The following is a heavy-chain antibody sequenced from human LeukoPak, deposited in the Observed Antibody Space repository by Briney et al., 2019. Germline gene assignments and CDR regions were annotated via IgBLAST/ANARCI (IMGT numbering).Heavy chain of an antibody. D-gene: IGHD2-2*01. CDR1: AFTFSSYG. CDR2: INWNGGST. CDR3: ARYAGYCSSTSCYDYYMDV. Sequence: PGGSLRLSCAASAFTFSSYGMSWVRQAPGKGLEWVSGINWNGGSTGYADSVKGRFTISRDNAKNSLYLQMNSLRAEDTALYYCARYAGYCSSTSCYDYYMDVWGKGTTVTVSS. V-gene: IGHV3-20*04. J-gene: IGHJ6*03.